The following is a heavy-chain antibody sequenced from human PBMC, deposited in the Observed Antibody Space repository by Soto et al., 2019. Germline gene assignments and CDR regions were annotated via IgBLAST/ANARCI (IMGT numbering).Heavy chain of an antibody. CDR2: ISTYSGDT. J-gene: IGHJ5*02. D-gene: IGHD5-12*01. CDR1: GYTFLTYD. V-gene: IGHV1-18*01. Sequence: QVHLVQSGVEVKTPGASVKVSCQASGYTFLTYDISWVRQAPGQGLEWMGWISTYSGDTKYAQKCQGRGTMTTDTSTTTAYLELRSLRSDDTAVYYCARHLGPTTSENWFDPWGQGTLVTVSS. CDR3: ARHLGPTTSENWFDP.